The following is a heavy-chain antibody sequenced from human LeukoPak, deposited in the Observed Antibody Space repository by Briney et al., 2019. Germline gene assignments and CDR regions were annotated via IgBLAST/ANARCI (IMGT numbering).Heavy chain of an antibody. V-gene: IGHV3-74*01. Sequence: PGGSLRLSCAASGFTFSTYWMHWVRQAPGKGLVWVSRIGSDGSNTNYADSVKGRFTISRDNAKNTLYLQMNSLRPEDTAVYYCVLLSLTPGWGQGTLVTVSS. CDR2: IGSDGSNT. CDR3: VLLSLTPG. CDR1: GFTFSTYW. D-gene: IGHD3-10*01. J-gene: IGHJ4*02.